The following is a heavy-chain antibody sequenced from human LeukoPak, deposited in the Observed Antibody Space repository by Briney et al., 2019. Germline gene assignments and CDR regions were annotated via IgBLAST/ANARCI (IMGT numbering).Heavy chain of an antibody. CDR3: ARVRQWPRGFDP. CDR2: INPSAGTT. Sequence: GASVKVSCKASGYTFTSYYIHWVRQAPGQGLEWMGIINPSAGTTTYAQTLQGRVTMTRDTSTSTVYMELSSLRSEDTAVYYCARVRQWPRGFDPWGQGTLVTVSS. CDR1: GYTFTSYY. V-gene: IGHV1-46*04. D-gene: IGHD6-19*01. J-gene: IGHJ5*02.